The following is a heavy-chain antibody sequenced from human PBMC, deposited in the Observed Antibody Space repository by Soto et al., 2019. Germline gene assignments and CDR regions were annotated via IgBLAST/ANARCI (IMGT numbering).Heavy chain of an antibody. D-gene: IGHD3-10*01. V-gene: IGHV3-23*01. J-gene: IGHJ4*02. CDR1: GFSFSSYA. Sequence: EVQLLESGGGLVQPGGALRLSCAASGFSFSSYAMSWVRQAPGKGLEWVSSISVSGANTYYVDSVKGRFTVSTDNSTNTRYLQMSSLSGADTAVYKCAKAAAYHGSASYFPFADCRLGTPVTVSS. CDR2: ISVSGANT. CDR3: AKAAAYHGSASYFPFAD.